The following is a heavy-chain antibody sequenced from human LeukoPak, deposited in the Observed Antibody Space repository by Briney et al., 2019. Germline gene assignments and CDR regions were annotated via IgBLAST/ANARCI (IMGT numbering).Heavy chain of an antibody. D-gene: IGHD3-22*01. CDR3: ARVSQTYYYDSSGYYTLDY. CDR2: INTNTGNP. Sequence: ASVKVSCKASGYTFTSYAMNWVRQAPGQGLEWVGWINTNTGNPTYAQGFTGRFVFSLDTSVSTAYLQISSLKAEDTAVYYCARVSQTYYYDSSGYYTLDYWGQGTLVTVSS. V-gene: IGHV7-4-1*02. CDR1: GYTFTSYA. J-gene: IGHJ4*02.